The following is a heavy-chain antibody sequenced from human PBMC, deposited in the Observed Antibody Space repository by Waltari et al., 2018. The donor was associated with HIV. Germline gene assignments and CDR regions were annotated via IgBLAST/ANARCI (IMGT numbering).Heavy chain of an antibody. D-gene: IGHD2-2*01. CDR2: INPNNAGT. CDR1: GYSFIAYY. J-gene: IGHJ6*02. V-gene: IGHV1-2*06. CDR3: ARVALPAAIHYGMDA. Sequence: QVQLVQSGAEMKKPGASVKVSCKASGYSFIAYYIPWVRQAPGQGLEWMGRINPNNAGTNYPQKFQGRVTMTRDTSINTVYMELIRLRPDDTAVYYCARVALPAAIHYGMDAWGQGTTVTVSS.